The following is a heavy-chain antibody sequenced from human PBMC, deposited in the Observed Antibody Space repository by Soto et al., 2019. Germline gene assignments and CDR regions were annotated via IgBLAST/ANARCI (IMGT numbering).Heavy chain of an antibody. CDR2: ISYDGSNK. V-gene: IGHV3-30*18. CDR1: GFTFSSYG. Sequence: QVQLVESGGGVVQPGRSLRLSCAASGFTFSSYGMHWVRQAPGKGLEWVAVISYDGSNKYYADSVKGRFTISRDNSKNKLYLQMNSLRAEDTAVYYCAKDPYSSGWSDAFDIWGQGTMVTVSS. D-gene: IGHD6-19*01. J-gene: IGHJ3*02. CDR3: AKDPYSSGWSDAFDI.